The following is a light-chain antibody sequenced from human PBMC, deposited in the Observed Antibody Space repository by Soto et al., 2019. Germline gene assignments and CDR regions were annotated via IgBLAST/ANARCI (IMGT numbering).Light chain of an antibody. Sequence: DIQMTQSPSSLSVSFGDRVTITCQASHDITNFLNWYQQKPGKAPKLLIYDVSKLETGVPSRFSGSGSGTDFTLTISSLQPEDIATYFCQQYDDLPITFGQGTRLET. V-gene: IGKV1-33*01. J-gene: IGKJ5*01. CDR1: HDITNF. CDR2: DVS. CDR3: QQYDDLPIT.